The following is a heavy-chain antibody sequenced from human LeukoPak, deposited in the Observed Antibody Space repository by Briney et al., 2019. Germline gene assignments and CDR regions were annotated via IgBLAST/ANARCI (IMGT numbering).Heavy chain of an antibody. J-gene: IGHJ4*02. CDR2: ISGDGGST. V-gene: IGHV3-43*02. CDR1: GFTFDDYA. CDR3: AKDGWVGQQAYYDILTPPDY. D-gene: IGHD3-9*01. Sequence: PGGSLTLSCAASGFTFDDYAMHWVRQAPGKGLEGFSLISGDGGSTYYADSVKGRFTISRDNSKNSLYLQMNSLRTEDTALYYCAKDGWVGQQAYYDILTPPDYWGQGTLVTVSS.